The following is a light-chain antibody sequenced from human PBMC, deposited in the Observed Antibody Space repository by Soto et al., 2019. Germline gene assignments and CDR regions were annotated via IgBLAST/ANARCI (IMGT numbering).Light chain of an antibody. CDR2: EVA. J-gene: IGLJ3*02. Sequence: QSVLTQPASVSGSPGQSITISCTGTSSDVGGYNYVSWYQQHPGKAPKLIIYEVANRPSGVSNRFSGSKSGNTASLTISGLQADDEADYYCSSYATSTPLEGVFGGGTKLTVL. CDR3: SSYATSTPLEGV. V-gene: IGLV2-14*01. CDR1: SSDVGGYNY.